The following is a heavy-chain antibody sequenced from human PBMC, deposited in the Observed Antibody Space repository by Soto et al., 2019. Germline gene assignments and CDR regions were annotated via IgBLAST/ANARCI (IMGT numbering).Heavy chain of an antibody. Sequence: QVQLQEAGPGLVKPSQTLSLTCTVSGGSISSGGYYWSWIRQHPGNVLEWIGYIYYSGRTYYNPSLKSRVNISGDTSKNQFSLKLSSVTAADTAVYYCARALYDGGDYGEFDYWGQGTLVTVSS. V-gene: IGHV4-31*03. CDR3: ARALYDGGDYGEFDY. CDR2: IYYSGRT. J-gene: IGHJ4*02. D-gene: IGHD4-17*01. CDR1: GGSISSGGYY.